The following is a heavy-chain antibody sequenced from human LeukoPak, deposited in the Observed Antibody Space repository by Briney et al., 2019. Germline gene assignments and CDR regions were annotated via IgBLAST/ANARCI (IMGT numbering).Heavy chain of an antibody. V-gene: IGHV3-48*04. CDR3: ARDRDGYTHFDY. CDR1: GFTFSSYS. J-gene: IGHJ4*02. D-gene: IGHD5-24*01. Sequence: GGSLTLSCAASGFTFSSYSMNGVRQAPGKGLEWISYISSSSTTIYYPQSVKGRFTISRDNAKNSLYLQMNSLRAEDTAVYYCARDRDGYTHFDYWGQGTMVTVSS. CDR2: ISSSSTTI.